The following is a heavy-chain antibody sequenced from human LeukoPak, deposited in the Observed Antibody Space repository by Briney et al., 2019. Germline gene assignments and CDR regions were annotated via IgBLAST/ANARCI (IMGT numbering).Heavy chain of an antibody. D-gene: IGHD2-2*01. CDR3: ARLRARRPCSSTSCYPFYYYYYGMDV. Sequence: GGSLRLSCAASGFTFSSYAMSWVRQAPGKGLEWVSAISGSGGSTYYADSVKGRFTISRDNSKNTLYLQMNSLRAEDTAVYYCARLRARRPCSSTSCYPFYYYYYGMDVWGQGTTVTVSS. V-gene: IGHV3-23*01. CDR2: ISGSGGST. J-gene: IGHJ6*02. CDR1: GFTFSSYA.